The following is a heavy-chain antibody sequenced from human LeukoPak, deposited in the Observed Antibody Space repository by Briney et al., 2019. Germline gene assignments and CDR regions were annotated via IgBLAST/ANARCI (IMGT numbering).Heavy chain of an antibody. Sequence: GGSLRLSCAASGFTFDDYGMSWVRQAPGKGLEWVSGINWNGGSTGYADSVKGRFTISRDNAKNSLYLQMNSLRAEDTALYHCARVEHYYYMDVWGKGTTVTVSS. D-gene: IGHD5-24*01. CDR2: INWNGGST. J-gene: IGHJ6*03. CDR1: GFTFDDYG. V-gene: IGHV3-20*01. CDR3: ARVEHYYYMDV.